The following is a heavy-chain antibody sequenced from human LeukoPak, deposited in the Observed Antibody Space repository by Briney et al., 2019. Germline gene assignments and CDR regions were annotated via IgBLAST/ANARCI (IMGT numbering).Heavy chain of an antibody. J-gene: IGHJ6*03. Sequence: PGGSLRLSCAASGFTFSSYSMNWVRQAPGKGLEWVSYISSSSSTIYYADSVKGRFTISRDNAKNSLYLQMNSLRAEDTAVYYCARSGPYSSSSRDYYYYYMDVWGKGTTVTVSS. CDR3: ARSGPYSSSSRDYYYYYMDV. CDR1: GFTFSSYS. V-gene: IGHV3-48*01. D-gene: IGHD6-6*01. CDR2: ISSSSSTI.